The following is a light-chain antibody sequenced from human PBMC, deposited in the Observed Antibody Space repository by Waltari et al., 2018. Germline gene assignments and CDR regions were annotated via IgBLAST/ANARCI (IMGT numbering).Light chain of an antibody. J-gene: IGLJ2*01. V-gene: IGLV2-14*01. CDR3: SSYTSSSTLDVV. CDR1: SSDVGGYNY. CDR2: EVS. Sequence: QSALTQPASVSGSPGQSITISCTGTSSDVGGYNYASWYQQHPGKAPKLMIYEVSNRPSGVSNRVSGSKSGNTASLTISGLQAEDEADYYCSSYTSSSTLDVVFGGGTKLTVL.